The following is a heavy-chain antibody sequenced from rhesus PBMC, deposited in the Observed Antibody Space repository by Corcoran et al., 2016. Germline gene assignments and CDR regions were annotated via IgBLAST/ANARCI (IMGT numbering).Heavy chain of an antibody. CDR1: GYTFTSYY. D-gene: IGHD3-3*01. V-gene: IGHV1S9*01. J-gene: IGHJ6*01. CDR3: TRGYLDWFNYYGLDS. CDR2: INPSNGNT. Sequence: QVQLVQSGAEVKKPGASVKLSCKASGYTFTSYYIKWVRQAPGQVLGGWGWINPSNGNTGYAQKFQGRVTMTRDTSTSTAYMELSSLRSEDTAVYYCTRGYLDWFNYYGLDSWGQGVVVTVSS.